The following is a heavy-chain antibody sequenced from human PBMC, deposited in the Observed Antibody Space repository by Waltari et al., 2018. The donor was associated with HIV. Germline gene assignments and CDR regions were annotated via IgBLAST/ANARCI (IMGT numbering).Heavy chain of an antibody. CDR2: IKEDGSEK. V-gene: IGHV3-7*01. Sequence: EVQLVESGGGLVQSGGSLRISCAVSGLRFRGYCMSWVRQAPGKWLEWVANIKEDGSEKYYVDSGKGRFTISRDNAKNSLYLQMNSLRAEDTAMYYCARARYCSSISCSYFDDWGQGTLVTVSS. CDR3: ARARYCSSISCSYFDD. D-gene: IGHD2-2*01. J-gene: IGHJ4*02. CDR1: GLRFRGYC.